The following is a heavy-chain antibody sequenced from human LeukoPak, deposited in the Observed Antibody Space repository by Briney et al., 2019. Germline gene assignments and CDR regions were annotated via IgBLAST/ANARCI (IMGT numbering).Heavy chain of an antibody. Sequence: PGGSLRLSCAASGFTFSSYSMNWVRQAPGKGLEWVSSISSSSIYIYYADSVKGRFTISRDNAKNSLYLQMNSLRAGDTAVYYCARGGRDAFDIWGQGTMVTVSS. V-gene: IGHV3-21*01. CDR1: GFTFSSYS. CDR2: ISSSSIYI. D-gene: IGHD6-25*01. CDR3: ARGGRDAFDI. J-gene: IGHJ3*02.